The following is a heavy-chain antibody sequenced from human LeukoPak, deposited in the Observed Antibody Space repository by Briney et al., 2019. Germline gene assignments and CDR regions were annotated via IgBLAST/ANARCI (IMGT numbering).Heavy chain of an antibody. D-gene: IGHD3-22*01. V-gene: IGHV1-69*13. J-gene: IGHJ4*02. Sequence: SVKVSCKASAGTFNSYAISWGRQAPGQGREWMGGIIPIFGTTNYVQKLQGRVTITADESTSAAYMELRSLRSEDTAMYYCARGRFRYYDTSGYYPPFDSWGQGTLVTVSS. CDR1: AGTFNSYA. CDR3: ARGRFRYYDTSGYYPPFDS. CDR2: IIPIFGTT.